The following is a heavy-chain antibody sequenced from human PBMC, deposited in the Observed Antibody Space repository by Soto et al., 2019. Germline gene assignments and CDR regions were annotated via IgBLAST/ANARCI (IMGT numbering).Heavy chain of an antibody. CDR3: AKSPRYSSSWSSSLVSRDY. J-gene: IGHJ4*02. Sequence: QPGGSLRLSFAASGFTFSSNAMSWVRQAPGKGLEWVSAISGSGGSTYYADSVKGRFTISRDNSKNTLYLQMNSLRAEDTAVYYCAKSPRYSSSWSSSLVSRDYWGQGTLVTVSS. V-gene: IGHV3-23*01. D-gene: IGHD6-13*01. CDR1: GFTFSSNA. CDR2: ISGSGGST.